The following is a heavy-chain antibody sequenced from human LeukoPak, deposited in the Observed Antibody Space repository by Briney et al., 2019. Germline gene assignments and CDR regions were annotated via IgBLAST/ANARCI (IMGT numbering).Heavy chain of an antibody. V-gene: IGHV3-21*01. D-gene: IGHD1-26*01. CDR1: GFTFSSYS. CDR3: ARDLGGGIYYGWSPYYFDY. J-gene: IGHJ4*02. CDR2: ISSSSSSR. Sequence: GGSLSLSCAASGFTFSSYSMNWVRQAAGKGLELVSFISSSSSSRYYAAAVKGRFTILRDNANNSLYLQMNSLRGEDTAVYYCARDLGGGIYYGWSPYYFDYWGQGTLVTVSS.